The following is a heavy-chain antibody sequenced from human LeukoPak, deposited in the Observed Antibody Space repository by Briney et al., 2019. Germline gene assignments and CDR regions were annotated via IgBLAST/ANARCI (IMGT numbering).Heavy chain of an antibody. CDR2: ISSNGGST. V-gene: IGHV3-64*01. Sequence: GGSLRLSCAASGFTFSSYAMHWVHQAPGKGLEYVSAISSNGGSTYYANSVKGRFTISRDNSKNTLYLQMGSLRAEDMAVYYCARDQSGTYYYDSSGLDYWGQGTLVTVSS. J-gene: IGHJ4*02. CDR1: GFTFSSYA. CDR3: ARDQSGTYYYDSSGLDY. D-gene: IGHD3-22*01.